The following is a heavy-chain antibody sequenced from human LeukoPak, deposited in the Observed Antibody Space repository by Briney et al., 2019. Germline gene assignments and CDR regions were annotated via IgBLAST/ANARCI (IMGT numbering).Heavy chain of an antibody. J-gene: IGHJ6*03. D-gene: IGHD5-18*01. Sequence: SETLSLTCTVSGGSISSSSYYWGWIRQPPGKGLEWIGSIYYSGSTYYNPSLKSRVTISVDTSKNQFSLKLSSVTAADTAVYYCARESWVSGTAMGFWTSDYYYYMDVWGKGTGHRLL. V-gene: IGHV4-39*07. CDR3: ARESWVSGTAMGFWTSDYYYYMDV. CDR2: IYYSGST. CDR1: GGSISSSSYY.